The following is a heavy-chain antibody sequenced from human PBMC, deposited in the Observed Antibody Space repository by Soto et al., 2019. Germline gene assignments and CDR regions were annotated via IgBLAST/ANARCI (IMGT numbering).Heavy chain of an antibody. D-gene: IGHD3-22*01. CDR3: ARGHDSSGYLFVS. J-gene: IGHJ4*02. Sequence: GASVKVSCKASGGTFSSYAISWVRQAPGQGLEWMGGIIPIFGTANYAQKFQGRVTITADESTSTAYMELSSLRSEDTAVYYCARGHDSSGYLFVSWGQGTLVTVSS. V-gene: IGHV1-69*13. CDR1: GGTFSSYA. CDR2: IIPIFGTA.